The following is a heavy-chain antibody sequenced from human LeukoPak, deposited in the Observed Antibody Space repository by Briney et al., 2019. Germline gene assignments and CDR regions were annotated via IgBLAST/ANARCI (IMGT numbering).Heavy chain of an antibody. V-gene: IGHV3-74*01. CDR1: GFSLSAYW. J-gene: IGHJ4*02. CDR2: INSDGSST. CDR3: ARASGGIRLSSSDY. D-gene: IGHD3-16*02. Sequence: AGGSLRLSCAASGFSLSAYWMFWARQAPGKGLVWVARINSDGSSTSYADSVRGRFTISRDDAKDSLSLQMNSLRAEDTAVYYCARASGGIRLSSSDYWAQGTLVTVSS.